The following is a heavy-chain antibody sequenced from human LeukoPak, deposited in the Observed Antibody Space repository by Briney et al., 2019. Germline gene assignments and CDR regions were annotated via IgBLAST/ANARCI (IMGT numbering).Heavy chain of an antibody. CDR1: GLTFSSYA. V-gene: IGHV3-23*01. CDR2: ISGSGGST. D-gene: IGHD3-9*01. J-gene: IGHJ4*02. CDR3: AKGSYYDILTGYYLDY. Sequence: GGSLRLSCAASGLTFSSYAMSWVRQAPGKGLEWVSAISGSGGSTYYADSVKGRFTISRDNSKNTLYLQMNSLRAEDTAVYYCAKGSYYDILTGYYLDYWGQGTLVTVSS.